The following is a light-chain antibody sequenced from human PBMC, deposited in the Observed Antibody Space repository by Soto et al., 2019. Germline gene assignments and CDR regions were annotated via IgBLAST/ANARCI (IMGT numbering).Light chain of an antibody. Sequence: DIQMTQSPSSLSASVGDRVTITCRASQSISSYLNWYQQKPRKAPKLLIYAAFRLQSGVPSRFSGSGSGPDFTLTISRLQPEDFGTYYCQQSYSTPKTVGSGDKVDIK. CDR1: QSISSY. V-gene: IGKV1-39*01. CDR3: QQSYSTPKT. J-gene: IGKJ3*01. CDR2: AAF.